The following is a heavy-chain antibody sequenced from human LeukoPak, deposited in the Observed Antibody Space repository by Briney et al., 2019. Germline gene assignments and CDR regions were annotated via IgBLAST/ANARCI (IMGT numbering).Heavy chain of an antibody. J-gene: IGHJ3*02. V-gene: IGHV4-4*07. Sequence: SETLSLTCTVSGGSISSYYWSWIRQPAGKGLEWIGRIYTSGSTNYNPSLKSRVTISVDTSKNQFSLKLSSVTAADTAVYYCARLLWELDAFDIWGQGTMVTVSS. CDR1: GGSISSYY. CDR3: ARLLWELDAFDI. D-gene: IGHD1-26*01. CDR2: IYTSGST.